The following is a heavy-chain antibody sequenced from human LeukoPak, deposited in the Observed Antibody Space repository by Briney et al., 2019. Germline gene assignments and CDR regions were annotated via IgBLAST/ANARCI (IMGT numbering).Heavy chain of an antibody. D-gene: IGHD2/OR15-2a*01. CDR1: GFTVSSSH. V-gene: IGHV3-53*01. CDR2: TYSGGNT. CDR3: ARGRDYFPIDY. J-gene: IGHJ4*02. Sequence: GGSLRLSCAASGFTVSSSHMTWVRQTPGKGLVWVSVTYSGGNTDYADSVKGRFTISRDDSRNTLYLQMSSLRVEDTAIYYCARGRDYFPIDYWGQGTFVIVSS.